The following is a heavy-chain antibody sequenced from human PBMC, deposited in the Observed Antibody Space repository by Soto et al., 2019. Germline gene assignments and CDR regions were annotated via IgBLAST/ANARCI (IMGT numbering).Heavy chain of an antibody. CDR2: INPNSGGT. V-gene: IGHV1-2*04. D-gene: IGHD2-2*01. J-gene: IGHJ5*02. Sequence: ASVKVSCKASGYTFTGYYIHWVRQAPGQGLEWMGWINPNSGGTNYAQKFQGWVTMTRDTSISTAYMELSRLRSDDTAVYYCARVRSGGICSSTSCYGPHDWFDPWGQGTLVTVSX. CDR1: GYTFTGYY. CDR3: ARVRSGGICSSTSCYGPHDWFDP.